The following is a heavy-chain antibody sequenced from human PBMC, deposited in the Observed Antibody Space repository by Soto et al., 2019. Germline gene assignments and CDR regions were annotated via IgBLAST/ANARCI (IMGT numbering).Heavy chain of an antibody. CDR3: ARTSYYDSTGYYNMGV. Sequence: SETLSLTCAISGGSISSNNWWTWVRQSPGKGLEWIGEIHHSETTNYNPSLDRRVTISVDKSKNQFSLKLTSVTAADTADYYCARTSYYDSTGYYNMGVWGQGTTVT. V-gene: IGHV4-4*02. CDR1: GGSISSNNW. D-gene: IGHD3-22*01. J-gene: IGHJ6*02. CDR2: IHHSETT.